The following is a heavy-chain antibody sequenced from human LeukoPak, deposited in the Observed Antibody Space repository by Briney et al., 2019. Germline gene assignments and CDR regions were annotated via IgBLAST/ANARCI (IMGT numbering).Heavy chain of an antibody. CDR3: ARVFRFVRWLVPEYYFDY. V-gene: IGHV4-34*01. Sequence: GSLRLSCAASGFTFSSYWMSWVRQPPGKGLEWIGEINHSGSTNYNPSLKSRVTISVDTSKNQFSLKLSSVTAADTAVYYCARVFRFVRWLVPEYYFDYWGQGTLVTVSS. CDR2: INHSGST. CDR1: GFTFSSYW. J-gene: IGHJ4*02. D-gene: IGHD6-19*01.